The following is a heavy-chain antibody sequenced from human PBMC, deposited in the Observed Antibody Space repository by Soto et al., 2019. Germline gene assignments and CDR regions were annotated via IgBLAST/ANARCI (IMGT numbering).Heavy chain of an antibody. V-gene: IGHV4-31*03. CDR3: ARDSMMRRDYSNGRSWFDP. J-gene: IGHJ5*02. CDR1: GGSISSGGYY. CDR2: IYYSGST. Sequence: PSETLSLTCTVSGGSISSGGYYWSWIRQHPGKGLEWIGYIYYSGSTYYNPSLKSRVTISVDTSKNQFSLKLSSVTAADTAVYYCARDSMMRRDYSNGRSWFDPWGQGTLVTVSS. D-gene: IGHD4-4*01.